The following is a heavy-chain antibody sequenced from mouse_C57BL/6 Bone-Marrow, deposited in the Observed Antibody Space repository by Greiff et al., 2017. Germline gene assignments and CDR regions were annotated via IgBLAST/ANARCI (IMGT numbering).Heavy chain of an antibody. CDR3: ARVWDITTVVAPYYFDY. CDR2: IYPRSGNT. Sequence: QVQLQQSGAELARPGASVKLSCKASGYTFTSYGISWVKQRTGQGLEWIGEIYPRSGNTYYNEKFKGKATLTADKSSSTAYMELRSLTSEDSAVYFCARVWDITTVVAPYYFDYWGQGTTLTVSS. J-gene: IGHJ2*01. V-gene: IGHV1-81*01. D-gene: IGHD1-1*01. CDR1: GYTFTSYG.